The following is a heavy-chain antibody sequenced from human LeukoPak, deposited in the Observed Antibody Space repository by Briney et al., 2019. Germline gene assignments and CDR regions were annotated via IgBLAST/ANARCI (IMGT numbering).Heavy chain of an antibody. V-gene: IGHV5-51*01. D-gene: IGHD1/OR15-1a*01. CDR3: ATSESQTRFDY. CDR2: IYPGDSDT. Sequence: GESLQISCKGSGYRFTSYWIGWARQMPGKGLEWMGIIYPGDSDTRYSPSFQGQVSISADKSINTAYLRWSSLKASDTAMYYCATSESQTRFDYWGQGTLVTVSS. CDR1: GYRFTSYW. J-gene: IGHJ4*02.